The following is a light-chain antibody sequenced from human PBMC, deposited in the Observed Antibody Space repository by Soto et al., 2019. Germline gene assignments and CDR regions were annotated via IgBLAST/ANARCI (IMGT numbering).Light chain of an antibody. V-gene: IGKV1-33*01. CDR1: QAISNY. CDR3: QQYDNLPLT. Sequence: DIQMTQSPSSLSASVGDRVTITCQASQAISNYLNWYQQKPGKAPKLLIYDASNLETGVPSRFSGSGSVTDFTFTISSLQPEDIETYYCQQYDNLPLTFGGGTKVEIK. J-gene: IGKJ4*01. CDR2: DAS.